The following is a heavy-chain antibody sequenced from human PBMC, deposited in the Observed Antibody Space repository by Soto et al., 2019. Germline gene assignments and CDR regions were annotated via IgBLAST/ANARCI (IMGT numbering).Heavy chain of an antibody. Sequence: GGSLRLSCAASGFTFSSYAMNWVRQAPGKGLEWVSYISRSGTTIYYADSVKGRFTISRDNAKNSLYLQMNSLRAQDTAIYYCARDYSNDYYYYGMDVWGQGTTVTVSS. CDR1: GFTFSSYA. V-gene: IGHV3-48*03. CDR3: ARDYSNDYYYYGMDV. CDR2: ISRSGTTI. D-gene: IGHD4-4*01. J-gene: IGHJ6*02.